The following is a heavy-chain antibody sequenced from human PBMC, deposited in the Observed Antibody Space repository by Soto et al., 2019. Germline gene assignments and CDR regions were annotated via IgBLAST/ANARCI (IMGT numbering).Heavy chain of an antibody. Sequence: GGSLRLSCAASGFTFSTYGMHWVRQAPGKGLEWVGLISYDGSYKYYAESMKGRFTISRDNSKNTLYLQLNSLRAADTAVYYCAKDPTYDSSGYYFYYGMDVWGQGTTVTVSS. CDR2: ISYDGSYK. CDR1: GFTFSTYG. D-gene: IGHD3-22*01. CDR3: AKDPTYDSSGYYFYYGMDV. J-gene: IGHJ6*02. V-gene: IGHV3-30*18.